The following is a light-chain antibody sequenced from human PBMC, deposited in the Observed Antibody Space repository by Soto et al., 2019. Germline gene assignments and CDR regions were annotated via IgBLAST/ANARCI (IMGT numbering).Light chain of an antibody. Sequence: QSALTQPASVSGSPGQSITISCSDVGIYSLVSWYQQHPGKAPTLMIYEGSKRPSGVSNRFSGSKSGNTASLTSSGLQAEDEADYYCCSYGRSSTAWVFGGGTKLTVL. CDR1: DVGIYSL. J-gene: IGLJ3*02. V-gene: IGLV2-23*01. CDR3: CSYGRSSTAWV. CDR2: EGS.